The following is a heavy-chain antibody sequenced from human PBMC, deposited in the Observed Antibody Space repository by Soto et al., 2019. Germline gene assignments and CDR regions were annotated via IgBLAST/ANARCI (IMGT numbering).Heavy chain of an antibody. V-gene: IGHV6-1*01. D-gene: IGHD3-16*01. J-gene: IGHJ5*01. CDR2: TYYRSKWYY. CDR1: GDSVSSNHAT. CDR3: RLIGNSWLDS. Sequence: PSQTLSLTCAISGDSVSSNHATWDWIRQSPSRGLEWLGRTYYRSKWYYDYALSVKSRITINPDTSNNQLSLQLNSVTPDDTAVYYLRLIGNSWLDSWGQGTLVTVSS.